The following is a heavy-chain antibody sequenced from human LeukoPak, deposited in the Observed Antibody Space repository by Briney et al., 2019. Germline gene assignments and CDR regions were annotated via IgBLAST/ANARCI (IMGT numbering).Heavy chain of an antibody. CDR2: INPSGGST. CDR3: AREGVIAVAGTGAYYYYYYMDV. Sequence: ASVKVSCKASGYTFTSYYMHWVRQAPGQGLEWMGIINPSGGSTSYAQKFQGRVTMTRDTSTSTVYMELSSLRSEDTAVYYCAREGVIAVAGTGAYYYYYYMDVWGKGTTVTISS. CDR1: GYTFTSYY. J-gene: IGHJ6*03. V-gene: IGHV1-46*01. D-gene: IGHD6-19*01.